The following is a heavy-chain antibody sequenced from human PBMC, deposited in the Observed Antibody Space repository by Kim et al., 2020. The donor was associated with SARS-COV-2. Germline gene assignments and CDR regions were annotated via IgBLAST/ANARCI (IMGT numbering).Heavy chain of an antibody. Sequence: NYAQKFQGRGTITADESTSTAYVELSSLRSEDTAVYYCARSIAAAGTPDYWGQGTLVTVSS. CDR3: ARSIAAAGTPDY. D-gene: IGHD6-13*01. V-gene: IGHV1-69*01. J-gene: IGHJ4*02.